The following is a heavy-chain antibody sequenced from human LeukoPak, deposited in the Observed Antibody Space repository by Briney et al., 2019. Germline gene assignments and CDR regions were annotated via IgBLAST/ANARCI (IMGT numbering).Heavy chain of an antibody. D-gene: IGHD5-24*01. CDR2: IYPGDSDT. CDR1: GHSFTSYW. J-gene: IGHJ4*02. CDR3: ARRRDGYNYVPFAY. V-gene: IGHV5-51*01. Sequence: GESLKISCKGSGHSFTSYWIGWVRQLPGKGREWMGIIYPGDSDTRYSPSFQGQVTISADKSISTAYLQWSSLKASDTAMYYCARRRDGYNYVPFAYWGQGTLVTVSS.